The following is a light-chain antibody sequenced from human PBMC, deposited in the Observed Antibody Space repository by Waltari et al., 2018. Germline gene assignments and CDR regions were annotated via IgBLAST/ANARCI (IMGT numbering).Light chain of an antibody. V-gene: IGLV2-23*01. CDR2: EGT. CDR1: SSDVGSSIR. Sequence: QSALTQPASVSGSPGQSITISCTGTSSDVGSSIRVSWYQQHPGKGPKILIYEGTQRLSGVSDRFSGSKSGNTASLTLSGLQPEDEADYYCCAHAGGGTHYAFGTGTKVTVL. J-gene: IGLJ1*01. CDR3: CAHAGGGTHYA.